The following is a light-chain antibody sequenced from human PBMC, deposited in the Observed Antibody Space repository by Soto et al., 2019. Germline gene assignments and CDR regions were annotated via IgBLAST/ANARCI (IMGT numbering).Light chain of an antibody. CDR1: QSFSSN. CDR2: GAS. J-gene: IGKJ1*01. Sequence: EIVMTQSPATLSVSPGERATLSCRAIQSFSSNLAWYQQKPGQAPRLLIYGASTRATGIPARFSGSGFGTEFTLTISSLQSEDFAVYYCQQYNNWPPWTFGQGTKVDIK. CDR3: QQYNNWPPWT. V-gene: IGKV3-15*01.